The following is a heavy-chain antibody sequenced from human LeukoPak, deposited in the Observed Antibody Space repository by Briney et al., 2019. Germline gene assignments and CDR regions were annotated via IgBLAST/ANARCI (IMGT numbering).Heavy chain of an antibody. Sequence: ASVKVSCKVSGYTLIDLSKHWVRQAPGKGLEWMGGFDPEDGETIYAQKFQGRVTVTEDTSTDTAYMELSSLRSEDTAVYYCATDIWGIAVAGTRGWGQGTLVTVSS. CDR1: GYTLIDLS. D-gene: IGHD6-19*01. CDR2: FDPEDGET. CDR3: ATDIWGIAVAGTRG. J-gene: IGHJ4*02. V-gene: IGHV1-24*01.